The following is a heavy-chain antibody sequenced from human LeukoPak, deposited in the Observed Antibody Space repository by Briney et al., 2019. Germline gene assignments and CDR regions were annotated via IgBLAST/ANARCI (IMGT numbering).Heavy chain of an antibody. Sequence: GGSLRLSCAVSGFTFSSYAMSWVRRAPGKGLEWVSAISGTGGSGSTYYADSVKGRFTISRDNSKITLYLQMNSLRAEDTAVYYCAKPRCSSTSCSLGYFDYWAQGALVTVFS. J-gene: IGHJ4*02. CDR3: AKPRCSSTSCSLGYFDY. CDR1: GFTFSSYA. D-gene: IGHD2-2*01. CDR2: ISGTGGSGST. V-gene: IGHV3-23*01.